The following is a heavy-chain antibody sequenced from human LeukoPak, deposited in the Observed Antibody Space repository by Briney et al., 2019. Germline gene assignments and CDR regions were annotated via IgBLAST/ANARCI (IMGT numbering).Heavy chain of an antibody. D-gene: IGHD5-24*01. CDR3: AKAEKMATIGYFDY. CDR1: GFTFSSYA. Sequence: PGGSLRLSCAASGFTFSSYAMSSVRQAPGKGLEWVSAISGSGGSTYYADSVKGRFTISRDNSKNTLYLQMNSLRAEDTAVYYCAKAEKMATIGYFDYWGQGTLVTVSS. J-gene: IGHJ4*02. V-gene: IGHV3-23*01. CDR2: ISGSGGST.